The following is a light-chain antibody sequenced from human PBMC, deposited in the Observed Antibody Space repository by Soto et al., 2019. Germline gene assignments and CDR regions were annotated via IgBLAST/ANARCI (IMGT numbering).Light chain of an antibody. CDR3: NSYTTRSTFWL. CDR2: EVS. J-gene: IGLJ3*02. V-gene: IGLV2-14*01. Sequence: QSALTQPASVSGSPGQSITISCTGASSDVGNYNHVSWYQQHSGKVPKLIIYEVSNRPSGVSDRFSGSKSGNTASLTISGLQAEDEAHYYCNSYTTRSTFWLFGGGTKVTVL. CDR1: SSDVGNYNH.